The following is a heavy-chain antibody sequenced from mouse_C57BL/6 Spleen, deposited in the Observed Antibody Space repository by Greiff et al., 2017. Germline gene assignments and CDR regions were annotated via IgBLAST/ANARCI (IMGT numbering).Heavy chain of an antibody. CDR1: GFNIKDDY. V-gene: IGHV14-4*01. Sequence: EVKLMESGAELVRPGASVKLSCTASGFNIKDDYMHWVKQRPEQGLEWIGWIDPENGDTEYASKFQGKATITADTSSNTAYLQLSSLTSEDTAVYYCITGGYDGYSDYWGQGTTLTVAS. J-gene: IGHJ2*01. CDR3: ITGGYDGYSDY. CDR2: IDPENGDT. D-gene: IGHD2-3*01.